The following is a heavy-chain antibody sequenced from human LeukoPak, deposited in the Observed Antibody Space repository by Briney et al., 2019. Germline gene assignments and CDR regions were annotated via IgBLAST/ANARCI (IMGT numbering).Heavy chain of an antibody. Sequence: PSETLSLTCAVYVGSLSVHYWSWISHPPGKGSEWIGEINHNGSTNYNPYLKSRGPISEDTAKNHILHELSSSTTSYTAVYYRARVSSRRVPPTYSYDRRNYFDYWGQGTLVTVSS. D-gene: IGHD3-22*01. CDR1: VGSLSVHY. CDR3: ARVSSRRVPPTYSYDRRNYFDY. CDR2: INHNGST. J-gene: IGHJ4*02. V-gene: IGHV4-34*01.